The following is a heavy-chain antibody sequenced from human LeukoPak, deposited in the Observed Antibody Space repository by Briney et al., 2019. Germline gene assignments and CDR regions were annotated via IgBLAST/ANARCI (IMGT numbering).Heavy chain of an antibody. J-gene: IGHJ4*02. Sequence: GGSLRLSCAASGFTFSSYEMNSVRQAPGKGLEWVSYISSSGSSISYADSVKGRFTISRDNAKNSLYLRMNSLRAEDTAVYYWARGGYDSSNASGGYWGQGTLVTVSS. CDR2: ISSSGSSI. CDR1: GFTFSSYE. D-gene: IGHD3-22*01. CDR3: ARGGYDSSNASGGY. V-gene: IGHV3-48*03.